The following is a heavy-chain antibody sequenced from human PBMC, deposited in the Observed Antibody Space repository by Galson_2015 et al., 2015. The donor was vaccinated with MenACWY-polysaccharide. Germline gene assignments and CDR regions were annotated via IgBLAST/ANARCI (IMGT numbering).Heavy chain of an antibody. CDR1: GFTFSSYG. Sequence: PRLSCAASGFTFSSYGMHWVRQTPGKGLEWVTYITYDGSDQNYARSVKGRFTISRDNSKSMLYLQMDSLRAEDTAVYHCAKREARNSGPFDLWGQGALVTVSS. J-gene: IGHJ4*02. V-gene: IGHV3-30*18. CDR3: AKREARNSGPFDL. D-gene: IGHD6-19*01. CDR2: ITYDGSDQ.